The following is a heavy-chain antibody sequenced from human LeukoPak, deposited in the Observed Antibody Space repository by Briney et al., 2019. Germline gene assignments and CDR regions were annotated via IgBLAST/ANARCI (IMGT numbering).Heavy chain of an antibody. V-gene: IGHV4-59*08. Sequence: PSETLSLTCTVSGDSISPYYWSWIRQPPGKGLEWIGYISYRGSTDYNPSLKSRVTISVDTSKNQFSLKLSSVTAADTAMYYCARRRAGTTYDFWGQGTLVTVSS. CDR1: GDSISPYY. D-gene: IGHD1-7*01. J-gene: IGHJ4*02. CDR2: ISYRGST. CDR3: ARRRAGTTYDF.